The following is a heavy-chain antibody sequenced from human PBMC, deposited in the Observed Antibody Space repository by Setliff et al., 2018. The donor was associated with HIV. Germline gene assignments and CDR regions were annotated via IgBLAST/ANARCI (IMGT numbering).Heavy chain of an antibody. D-gene: IGHD3-3*01. Sequence: PSETLSLTCAVYGGSFSNYYWSWIRQLPGKGLEWIGEINHSGSTNYNPSLKRRVTISVDTSKSQFSLNLTSVTAADTAVYYCARGLSITVFGVVRTGYYMGVWGKGTTVTVSS. V-gene: IGHV4-34*01. J-gene: IGHJ6*03. CDR3: ARGLSITVFGVVRTGYYMGV. CDR2: INHSGST. CDR1: GGSFSNYY.